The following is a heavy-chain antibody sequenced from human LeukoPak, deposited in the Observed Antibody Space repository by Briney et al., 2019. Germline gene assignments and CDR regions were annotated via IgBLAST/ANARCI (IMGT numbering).Heavy chain of an antibody. CDR3: ARADVGFYYMDV. J-gene: IGHJ6*03. CDR2: IYYSGST. Sequence: SETLSLTCTVSGGSISSSSYYWGWIRQPPGKGLEWTGSIYYSGSTYDNPSLKSRVIISVDTSKNQFSLGLRSVTAADTAVYYCARADVGFYYMDVWGKGTTVTVSS. CDR1: GGSISSSSYY. V-gene: IGHV4-39*07. D-gene: IGHD5-24*01.